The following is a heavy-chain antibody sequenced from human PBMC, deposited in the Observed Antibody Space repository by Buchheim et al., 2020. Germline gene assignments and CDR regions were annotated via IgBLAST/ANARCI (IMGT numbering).Heavy chain of an antibody. J-gene: IGHJ4*02. CDR3: ARTWLTTMSKTVVYFDY. D-gene: IGHD3-10*02. V-gene: IGHV4-59*01. CDR2: IYYSGST. CDR1: GGSIGLYY. Sequence: QVQLQESGPGLVKPSETLSLTCTVSGGSIGLYYWSWIRQSPGKGLEWIGYIYYSGSTNYNPSLKSRVTISVDTSKNQFSLTLTSMTAADAAVYYCARTWLTTMSKTVVYFDYWGQGAL.